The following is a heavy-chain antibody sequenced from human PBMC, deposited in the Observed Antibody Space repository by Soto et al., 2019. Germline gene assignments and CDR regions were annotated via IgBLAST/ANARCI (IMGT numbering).Heavy chain of an antibody. D-gene: IGHD3-3*01. CDR3: ARDSPPSYDFWSGYYYYGMEV. V-gene: IGHV4-34*01. CDR1: GGSFSGYY. CDR2: INHSGST. J-gene: IGHJ6*02. Sequence: SETLSLTCAVYGGSFSGYYWSWIRQPPGKGLEWIGEINHSGSTNYNPSLKSRVTISVDTSKNQFSLKLSSVTAADTAVYYCARDSPPSYDFWSGYYYYGMEVWREGTPDTVT.